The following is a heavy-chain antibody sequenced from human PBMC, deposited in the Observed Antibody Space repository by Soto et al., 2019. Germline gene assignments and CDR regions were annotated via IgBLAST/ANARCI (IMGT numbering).Heavy chain of an antibody. V-gene: IGHV3-49*03. CDR2: IRSKAYDGAT. Sequence: GGSLRLSCTTSGFTFGDYGMSWFRQAPGKGLEWVGIIRSKAYDGATEYAASVKGRFTISRDDSKNIAYLQMSSVKTEDTGVYYCTLTGYDSPSDFWGQGTLVTVSS. CDR3: TLTGYDSPSDF. CDR1: GFTFGDYG. D-gene: IGHD5-12*01. J-gene: IGHJ4*02.